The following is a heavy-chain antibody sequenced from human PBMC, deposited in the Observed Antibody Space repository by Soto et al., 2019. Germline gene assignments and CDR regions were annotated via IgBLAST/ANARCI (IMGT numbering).Heavy chain of an antibody. CDR2: LYSGGGT. CDR1: GFTVSGNF. Sequence: PGGSLRLSCAVSGFTVSGNFMSWVRQAPGKGLEWASVLYSGGGTYYADSVKGRFTISRDNFKNKLYLQMDSLRVEDTAIYYCARVNPPYPWGQGTLVPVSS. J-gene: IGHJ5*02. CDR3: ARVNPPYP. V-gene: IGHV3-53*01.